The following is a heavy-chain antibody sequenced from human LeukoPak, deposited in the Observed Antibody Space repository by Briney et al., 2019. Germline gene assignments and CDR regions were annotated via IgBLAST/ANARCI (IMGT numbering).Heavy chain of an antibody. V-gene: IGHV3-48*01. D-gene: IGHD3-10*01. CDR1: GFTFSNYS. CDR3: ARESPRGGPHY. Sequence: GGSLRLSCAASGFTFSNYSMNWVRQAPGKGLEWVSYISSSSSTIYYADSVKGRFTISRDNAKNSLYLQMNSLRAEDTAVYYCARESPRGGPHYWGQGTLVTVSS. J-gene: IGHJ4*02. CDR2: ISSSSSTI.